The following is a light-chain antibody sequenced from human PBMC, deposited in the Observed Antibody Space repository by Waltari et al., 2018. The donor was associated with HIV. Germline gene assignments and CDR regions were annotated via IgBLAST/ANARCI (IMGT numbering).Light chain of an antibody. V-gene: IGLV1-44*01. CDR1: GSSIRSPS. J-gene: IGLJ1*01. CDR3: ATWDDTLVTLV. Sequence: HSVLTQPPSASGPSGQTVIRSCSANGSSIRSPSLSWYQHLPAATPKLVIYNNDQRPSGVPDRFSGSKSATSASLAITGVQSGDEGDYYCATWDDTLVTLVFGSGTRVVV. CDR2: NND.